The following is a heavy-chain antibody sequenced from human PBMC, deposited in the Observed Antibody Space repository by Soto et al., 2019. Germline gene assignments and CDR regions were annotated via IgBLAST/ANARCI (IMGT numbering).Heavy chain of an antibody. V-gene: IGHV1-58*01. J-gene: IGHJ6*02. CDR1: GFTFTSSA. CDR2: IVVGSGNT. Sequence: SVKVSCKASGFTFTSSAVQWVRQARGQRLEWIGWIVVGSGNTNYAQKFQERVTITRDMSTSTAYMELSSLRSEDTAVYYCARDYEVNSSWYGSYYYGMDVWGQGTTVTGSS. CDR3: ARDYEVNSSWYGSYYYGMDV. D-gene: IGHD6-13*01.